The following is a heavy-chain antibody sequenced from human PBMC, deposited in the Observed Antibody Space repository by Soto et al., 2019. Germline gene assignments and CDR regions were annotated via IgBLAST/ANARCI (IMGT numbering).Heavy chain of an antibody. CDR3: TRAYDFWSGYSSLVMDV. J-gene: IGHJ6*03. V-gene: IGHV3-49*03. D-gene: IGHD3-3*01. CDR2: IRSKAYGGTT. Sequence: EVQLVESGGGLVQPGRSLRLSCTASGFTFGDYAMSWFRQAPGKGLEWVGFIRSKAYGGTTEYAASVKGRFSISRDDSKSIAYLQMNSLESECTAVYYCTRAYDFWSGYSSLVMDVGGKGTTVTVSS. CDR1: GFTFGDYA.